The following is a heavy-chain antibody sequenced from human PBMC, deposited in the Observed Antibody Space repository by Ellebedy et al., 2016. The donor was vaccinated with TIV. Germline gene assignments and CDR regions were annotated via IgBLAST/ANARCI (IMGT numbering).Heavy chain of an antibody. CDR3: ARGVATGSLDY. D-gene: IGHD1-1*01. CDR1: GGSVSIGSYY. Sequence: MPSETLSLTCTVSGGSVSIGSYYWNWIRQPPGEALEWIGCVYSSGSIEYSPSLQSRITMSMDTSKNQFSLKLSSVTVADTAIYYCARGVATGSLDYWGQGTLVAVSS. J-gene: IGHJ4*02. CDR2: VYSSGSI. V-gene: IGHV4-61*01.